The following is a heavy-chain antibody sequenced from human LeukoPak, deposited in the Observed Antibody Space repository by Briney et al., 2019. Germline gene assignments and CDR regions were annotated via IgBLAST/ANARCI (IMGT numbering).Heavy chain of an antibody. J-gene: IGHJ4*02. CDR3: SRDRPRYFEY. V-gene: IGHV3-48*01. CDR2: ISGNSATK. CDR1: GFAFGSYS. Sequence: GGSLRLSCVGSGFAFGSYSMTWVRQAPGKGPEWISYISGNSATKYYTDSVKGRFTVSRDNAQNLLFLQMNSLRVEYTAVYYCSRDRPRYFEYWGLGTLVTVSS.